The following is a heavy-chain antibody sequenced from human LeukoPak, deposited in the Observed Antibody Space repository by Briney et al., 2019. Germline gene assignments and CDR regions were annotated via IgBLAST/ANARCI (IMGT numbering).Heavy chain of an antibody. J-gene: IGHJ4*02. Sequence: PGGSLRLSXAASGFTFSSYWMHWVRQAPGKGLVWVSRINSDGSSTSYADSVKGRFTISRDNAKNTLYLQMNSLRAEDTAVYYCARSGTLTGAYYFDYWGQGTLVTVSS. CDR1: GFTFSSYW. V-gene: IGHV3-74*01. D-gene: IGHD7-27*01. CDR2: INSDGSST. CDR3: ARSGTLTGAYYFDY.